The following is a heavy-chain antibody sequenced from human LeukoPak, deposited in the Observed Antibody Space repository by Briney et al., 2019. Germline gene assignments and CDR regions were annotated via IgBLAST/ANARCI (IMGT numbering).Heavy chain of an antibody. CDR2: IKQDGSEK. D-gene: IGHD5-18*01. V-gene: IGHV3-7*01. J-gene: IGHJ4*02. Sequence: GGSLRLSCTASGFAFSSYWMSWVRQAPGKGLEWVANIKQDGSEKYYVDSVKGRFTISRDNAKKSLYLQMNSLRAEDTAVYYCARAALYSYASSYIDYWGQGTLVTVSS. CDR1: GFAFSSYW. CDR3: ARAALYSYASSYIDY.